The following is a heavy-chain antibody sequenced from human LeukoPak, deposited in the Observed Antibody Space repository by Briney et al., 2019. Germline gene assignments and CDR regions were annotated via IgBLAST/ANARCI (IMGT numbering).Heavy chain of an antibody. CDR1: GYTFTGYY. D-gene: IGHD2-21*02. Sequence: GASVKVSCKASGYTFTGYYMHWVRQAPGQGLEWMGWINPNSGGTNYAQKFQGRVTMTRDTSICTAYMELSRLRSDDTAVYYCASSAAYCGADCRMVLPPLGYWGQGTLVTVSS. CDR3: ASSAAYCGADCRMVLPPLGY. V-gene: IGHV1-2*02. CDR2: INPNSGGT. J-gene: IGHJ4*02.